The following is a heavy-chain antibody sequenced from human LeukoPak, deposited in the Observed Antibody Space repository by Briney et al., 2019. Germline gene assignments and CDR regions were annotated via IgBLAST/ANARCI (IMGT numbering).Heavy chain of an antibody. CDR1: GDSVSSDSAA. V-gene: IGHV6-1*01. J-gene: IGHJ4*02. D-gene: IGHD4-17*01. CDR3: ARGGDYGDYYFDY. Sequence: SQTLSLTCAISGDSVSSDSAAWNWIRQSPSRGLEWLGRTYYRSKWSNNYAVSVKSRTTINPDTSKNQFSLQLNSVTPEDTAVYYCARGGDYGDYYFDYWGQGTLVTVSS. CDR2: TYYRSKWSN.